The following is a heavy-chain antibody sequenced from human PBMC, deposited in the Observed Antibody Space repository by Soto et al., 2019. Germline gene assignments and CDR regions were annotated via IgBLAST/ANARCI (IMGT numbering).Heavy chain of an antibody. Sequence: EVQLVESGGGLVQPGGSLRVSCAASGFTFTSYWMSWVRQAPGKGLERVANIKEDGSAKYYLDSVKGRFTISRDNAKNALYLQMISLRADDTAVYYCAREDFYRFDYWGQGNLVTVSS. CDR2: IKEDGSAK. J-gene: IGHJ4*02. CDR3: AREDFYRFDY. V-gene: IGHV3-7*01. CDR1: GFTFTSYW.